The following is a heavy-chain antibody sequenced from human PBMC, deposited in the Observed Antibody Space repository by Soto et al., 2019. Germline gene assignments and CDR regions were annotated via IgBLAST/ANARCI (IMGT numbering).Heavy chain of an antibody. CDR1: GGSIYRSGYY. CDR3: GKVLVGATGHTDSDS. J-gene: IGHJ4*02. V-gene: IGHV4-39*01. CDR2: IDYNGVT. Sequence: LSLTCTVSGGSIYRSGYYWGWIRQPPGRGLEWIGNIDYNGVTYSNPSLKSRVTISRDTSKNQFSLKLTSVTAADTALYYCGKVLVGATGHTDSDSWGPGTLVTV. D-gene: IGHD2-15*01.